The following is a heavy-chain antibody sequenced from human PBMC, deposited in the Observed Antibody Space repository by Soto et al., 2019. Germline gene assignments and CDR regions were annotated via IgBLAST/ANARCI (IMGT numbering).Heavy chain of an antibody. V-gene: IGHV3-48*02. CDR3: ARDGTTHFDY. J-gene: IGHJ4*02. D-gene: IGHD4-4*01. CDR1: GFIFSTYS. CDR2: IRSSGNTI. Sequence: EVQLVESGGGLVQPGGSLRLSCAASGFIFSTYSMNWVRQAPGKGLEWVSYIRSSGNTIFYADSVKGRFTISRDNAKNSLYLQMNSLRDEDTAVYYCARDGTTHFDYWGQGTLFTVSS.